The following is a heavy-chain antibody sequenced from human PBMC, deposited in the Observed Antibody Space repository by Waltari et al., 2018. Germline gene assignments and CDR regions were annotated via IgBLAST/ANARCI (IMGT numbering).Heavy chain of an antibody. CDR2: IYSSGST. CDR1: GGSISSYY. D-gene: IGHD3-10*01. V-gene: IGHV4-59*01. Sequence: QVQLQESGPGLVKPSETLSLTCTVSGGSISSYYWSWIRQPPGKGLEWIGYIYSSGSTNYNPSLKSRVIISVDTSKNQFSLKVRSMTAAATAVYYCARDRGYQDYWGQGTLVTVSS. J-gene: IGHJ4*02. CDR3: ARDRGYQDY.